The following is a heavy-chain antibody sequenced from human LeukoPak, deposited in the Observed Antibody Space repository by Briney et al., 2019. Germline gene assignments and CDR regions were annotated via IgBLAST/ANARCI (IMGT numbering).Heavy chain of an antibody. CDR3: TRGPPNWGFDY. V-gene: IGHV1-8*01. Sequence: ASVKVSCKASGYTFTSYDINWVRQATGQGLEWMGWMSPNSGNTGYAQKFQGKVTMTRDTSISTAYMELSSLRSEDTAVYYCTRGPPNWGFDYWGQGTLVTVSS. J-gene: IGHJ4*02. CDR1: GYTFTSYD. CDR2: MSPNSGNT. D-gene: IGHD7-27*01.